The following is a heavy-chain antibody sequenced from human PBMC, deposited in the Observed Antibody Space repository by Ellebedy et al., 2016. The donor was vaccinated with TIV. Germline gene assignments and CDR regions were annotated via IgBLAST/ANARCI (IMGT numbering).Heavy chain of an antibody. V-gene: IGHV4-59*12. CDR1: GGSISSYY. J-gene: IGHJ4*02. CDR3: ARDPSGISGSYYFDY. Sequence: MPSETLSLTCTVSGGSISSYYWSSIRQLPGKGLEWIGYIYYSGRTNYNPSLKSRVTISVDTSKNQFSLKLSSVTAADTAVYYCARDPSGISGSYYFDYWGQGTLVTVSS. D-gene: IGHD1-26*01. CDR2: IYYSGRT.